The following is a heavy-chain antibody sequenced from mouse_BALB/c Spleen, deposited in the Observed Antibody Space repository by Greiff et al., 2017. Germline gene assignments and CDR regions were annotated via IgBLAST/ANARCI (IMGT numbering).Heavy chain of an antibody. D-gene: IGHD3-1*01. CDR3: ARQLGLRYYYAMDY. J-gene: IGHJ4*01. CDR1: GYTFTDYN. CDR2: INPNNGGT. V-gene: IGHV1-18*01. Sequence: EVQLQQSGPELVKPGASVKIPCKASGYTFTDYNMDWVKQSHGKSLEWIGDINPNNGGTIYNQKFKGKATLTVDKSSSTAYMELRSLTSEDTAVYYCARQLGLRYYYAMDYWGQGTSVTVSS.